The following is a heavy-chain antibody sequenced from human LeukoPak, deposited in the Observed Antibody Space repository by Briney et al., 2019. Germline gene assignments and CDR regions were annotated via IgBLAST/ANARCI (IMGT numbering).Heavy chain of an antibody. CDR3: AKGRGVLEYYFDY. Sequence: GTSLRLSCAASGFTFSSYGMHWVRQAPGKGPEWVAGISYDGSNQYYADSVKGRFTISRDNSRKPLYLHMNSLRAEDTAVYYCAKGRGVLEYYFDYWGQGTLVPVSS. V-gene: IGHV3-30*18. J-gene: IGHJ4*02. CDR2: ISYDGSNQ. D-gene: IGHD1-1*01. CDR1: GFTFSSYG.